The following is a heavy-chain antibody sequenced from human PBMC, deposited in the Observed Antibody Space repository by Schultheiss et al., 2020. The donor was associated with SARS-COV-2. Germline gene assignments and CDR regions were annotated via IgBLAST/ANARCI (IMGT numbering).Heavy chain of an antibody. CDR3: ARDRDYYE. Sequence: SETLSLTCTVSGGSISSSSYYWGWIHQPPGKGLEWIGSIYYSGSTYYNPSLKSRVTISVDTSKNQFSLKLSSVTAADTAVYYCARDRDYYEWGQGTLVTVSS. D-gene: IGHD3-22*01. V-gene: IGHV4-39*07. CDR1: GGSISSSSYY. CDR2: IYYSGST. J-gene: IGHJ4*02.